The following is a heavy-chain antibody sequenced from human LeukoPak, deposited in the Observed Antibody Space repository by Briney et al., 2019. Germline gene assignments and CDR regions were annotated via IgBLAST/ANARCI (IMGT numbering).Heavy chain of an antibody. D-gene: IGHD5-18*01. CDR3: AIGMDTAIWGS. J-gene: IGHJ5*02. CDR1: GYTFTSYY. Sequence: ASVKVSCKASGYTFTSYYMHWVRQAPGQGLEWMGIINPSDGSTNYAQKFQGRVTMTRDMSTITVNMELSSLRSVDTAVYYCAIGMDTAIWGSWGQGTLVTVSS. CDR2: INPSDGST. V-gene: IGHV1-46*01.